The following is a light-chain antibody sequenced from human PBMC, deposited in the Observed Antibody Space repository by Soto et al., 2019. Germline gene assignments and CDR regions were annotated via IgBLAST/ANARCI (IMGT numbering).Light chain of an antibody. V-gene: IGLV2-8*01. CDR1: SSDVAGHNY. CDR3: SSYAGSPYV. Sequence: QSVLTQPPSASGSPGQSVTISCTGTSSDVAGHNYVSWYQQHPGKAPKLMIYEVSKRPSGVPDRFSGSKSGNTASLTVSGLRAEDEADYYCSSYAGSPYVFGTGTKGTVL. J-gene: IGLJ1*01. CDR2: EVS.